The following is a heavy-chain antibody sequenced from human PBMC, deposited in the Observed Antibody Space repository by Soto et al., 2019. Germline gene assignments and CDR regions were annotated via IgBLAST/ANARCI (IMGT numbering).Heavy chain of an antibody. D-gene: IGHD1-26*01. CDR2: IYYSGST. CDR3: ARRYGGNFDY. Sequence: SETLSLTCTVSVGSISSYYWSWIRQPPGKGLEWIGYIYYSGSTNYNPSLKSRVTISVDTSKNQFSLKLSSVTAADTAVYYCARRYGGNFDYWGRGTLVTVSS. V-gene: IGHV4-59*01. CDR1: VGSISSYY. J-gene: IGHJ4*02.